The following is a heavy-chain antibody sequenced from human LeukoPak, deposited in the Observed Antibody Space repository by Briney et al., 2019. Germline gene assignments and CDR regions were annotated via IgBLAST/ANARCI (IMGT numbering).Heavy chain of an antibody. D-gene: IGHD6-13*01. CDR3: AKFIAAPFYFDY. V-gene: IGHV3-30*02. CDR1: GFTFSSYG. Sequence: GGSLRLSCAASGFTFSSYGMHWVRQAPGKGLEWVAFIRYDGSNKYYADSVKGRFTISRDNAKNSLYLQMNSLRAEDTAVYYCAKFIAAPFYFDYWGQGTLVTVSS. CDR2: IRYDGSNK. J-gene: IGHJ4*02.